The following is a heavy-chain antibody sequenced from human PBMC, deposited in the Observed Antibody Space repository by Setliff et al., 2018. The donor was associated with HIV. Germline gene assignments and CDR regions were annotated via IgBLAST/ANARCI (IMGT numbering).Heavy chain of an antibody. CDR1: GGTISSSDYY. V-gene: IGHV4-39*07. CDR2: IFYHGKT. D-gene: IGHD5-18*01. CDR3: ARRGRTANSYVLNLFDP. J-gene: IGHJ5*02. Sequence: PSETLSLTCAVSGGTISSSDYYWGWIRQPPEKGLEWIGSIFYHGKTIYNPSLRSRVTISVDTSKNQFSLSLTSVTAADTAVYYCARRGRTANSYVLNLFDPWGQGTLVTVSS.